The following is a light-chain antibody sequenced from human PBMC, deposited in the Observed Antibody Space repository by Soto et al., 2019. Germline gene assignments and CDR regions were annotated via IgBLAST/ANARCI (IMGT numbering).Light chain of an antibody. Sequence: QSALTQPASVSGSLGQSITISCTGTSSDVGDYNYVSWYQQHPDKAPKLMLYEVTTRPSGVSDRFSGSKSGNTASLTISGLQAEDEADYYCSSYTSSSTLLYVFGTGTKVTVL. CDR1: SSDVGDYNY. CDR3: SSYTSSSTLLYV. V-gene: IGLV2-14*01. J-gene: IGLJ1*01. CDR2: EVT.